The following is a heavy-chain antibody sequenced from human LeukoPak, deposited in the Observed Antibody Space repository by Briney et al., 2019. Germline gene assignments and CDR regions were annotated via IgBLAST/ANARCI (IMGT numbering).Heavy chain of an antibody. J-gene: IGHJ4*02. Sequence: GGSLRLSCAASGFTFSSYSMNWVRQAPGKGLEWVSVIYGGGDTYYADSVKGRFTISRDNSKNMIYLEMSSLKAEDTAVYYCARERNLEIAVAGTIFDYWGQGTLVTVSS. CDR3: ARERNLEIAVAGTIFDY. V-gene: IGHV3-66*01. CDR2: IYGGGDT. CDR1: GFTFSSYS. D-gene: IGHD6-19*01.